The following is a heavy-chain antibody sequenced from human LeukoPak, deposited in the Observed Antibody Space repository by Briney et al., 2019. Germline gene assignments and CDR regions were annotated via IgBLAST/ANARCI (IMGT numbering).Heavy chain of an antibody. Sequence: PGGSLRLSCAASGFTLSSYAMTWVRQAPGKGLEWVSAISGSGGSTYYADSVKGRFTISRDNSKNTLYLQMNSLRAEDTAVYYCAKDCTEMATIVRGSQIDYWGQGTLVTVSS. CDR1: GFTLSSYA. D-gene: IGHD5-24*01. CDR3: AKDCTEMATIVRGSQIDY. V-gene: IGHV3-23*01. CDR2: ISGSGGST. J-gene: IGHJ4*02.